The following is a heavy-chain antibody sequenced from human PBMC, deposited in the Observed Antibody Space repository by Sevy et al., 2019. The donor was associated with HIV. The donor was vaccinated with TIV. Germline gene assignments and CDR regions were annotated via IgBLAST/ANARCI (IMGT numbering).Heavy chain of an antibody. CDR1: GFTFSSYG. Sequence: GGSLRLSCAASGFTFSSYGMHWVRQAPGKGLEWVVVISYDGSNKYYADSVKGRFTISRDNSKNTLYLQMNSLRAEDTAVYYCATYSGSYDGDDYWGQGTLVTVSS. J-gene: IGHJ4*02. CDR2: ISYDGSNK. CDR3: ATYSGSYDGDDY. D-gene: IGHD1-26*01. V-gene: IGHV3-30*03.